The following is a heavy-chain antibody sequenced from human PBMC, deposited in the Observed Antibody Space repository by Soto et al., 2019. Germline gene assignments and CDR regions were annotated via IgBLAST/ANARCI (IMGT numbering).Heavy chain of an antibody. Sequence: GESLKISCKGSGYSFTSYWIGWVRQMPGKGLEWMGIIYPGDSDTRYSPSFQGQVTISADKSISTAYLQWSSLKASDTAMYYCARLGNVDTAMVLISYGMDVWGQGTTVTVSS. CDR1: GYSFTSYW. CDR2: IYPGDSDT. CDR3: ARLGNVDTAMVLISYGMDV. D-gene: IGHD5-18*01. V-gene: IGHV5-51*01. J-gene: IGHJ6*02.